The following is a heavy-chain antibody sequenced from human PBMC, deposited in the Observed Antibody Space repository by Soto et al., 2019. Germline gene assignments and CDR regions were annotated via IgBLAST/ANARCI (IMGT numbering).Heavy chain of an antibody. CDR1: GFTFTRYS. CDR2: ISSTTHYI. Sequence: GGSLRLSCAASGFTFTRYSMNWVRQAPGKGLEWASSISSTTHYIYYADSTRGRFTISRDNAKNAVYLEMNSLRAEDTAVYYCARESEDLTSNFDYWGQGTLVTVSS. V-gene: IGHV3-21*06. J-gene: IGHJ4*02. CDR3: ARESEDLTSNFDY.